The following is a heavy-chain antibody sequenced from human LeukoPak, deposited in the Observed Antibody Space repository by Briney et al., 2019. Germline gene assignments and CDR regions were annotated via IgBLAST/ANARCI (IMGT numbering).Heavy chain of an antibody. J-gene: IGHJ4*02. CDR3: ARGLSHYDFWSGRLAPPADSRFDY. CDR2: ISAYNGNT. V-gene: IGHV1-18*01. Sequence: GASVKVSCKASGYTFTSYGISWVRQAPGQGLEWMGWISAYNGNTNYAQKLQGRVTMTTDTSTSTAYMELRSLRSDDTAVYYCARGLSHYDFWSGRLAPPADSRFDYWGQGTLVTVSS. D-gene: IGHD3-3*01. CDR1: GYTFTSYG.